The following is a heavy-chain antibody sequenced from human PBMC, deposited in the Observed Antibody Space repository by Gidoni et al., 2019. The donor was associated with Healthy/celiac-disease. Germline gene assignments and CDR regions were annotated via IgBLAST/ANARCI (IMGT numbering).Heavy chain of an antibody. CDR3: ARNYYGSGPSHFDY. V-gene: IGHV4-39*01. Sequence: QLQLQESGPGLVKPSETLSPPCTVSGGSISSTSYYWGWIRQPPGKGLEWIGSIYYSGSTYYNPSLKSRVTISVDTSKNQFSLKLSSVTAADTAVYYCARNYYGSGPSHFDYWGQGTLVTVSS. J-gene: IGHJ4*02. CDR2: IYYSGST. CDR1: GGSISSTSYY. D-gene: IGHD3-10*01.